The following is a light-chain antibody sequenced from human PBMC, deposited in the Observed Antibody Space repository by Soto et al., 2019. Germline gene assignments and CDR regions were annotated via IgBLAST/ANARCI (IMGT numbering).Light chain of an antibody. CDR2: GAF. V-gene: IGKV3-11*01. Sequence: EILLTPSPATLSLSPGERATLLCRASPSVPTSLASYQQKPGQPPRLLIYGAFNRAAGIPARFSGSGSGTDLTLTISSLEPEDSAVYYCQQRNIWPPVTFGQGTRLEI. CDR3: QQRNIWPPVT. CDR1: PSVPTS. J-gene: IGKJ5*01.